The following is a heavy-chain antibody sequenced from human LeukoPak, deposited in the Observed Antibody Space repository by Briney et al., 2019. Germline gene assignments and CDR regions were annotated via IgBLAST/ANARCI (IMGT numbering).Heavy chain of an antibody. J-gene: IGHJ5*02. Sequence: PSETLSLTCAVYGGSFSGYYWSWIRQPPGKGLEWIGEINHSGSTNYNPSLKSRVTIPVDTSKNQFSLKLSSVTAADTAVYYCARERAVLIASRYCSSTSCPLGWFDPWGQGTLVTVSS. D-gene: IGHD2-2*01. CDR2: INHSGST. CDR1: GGSFSGYY. CDR3: ARERAVLIASRYCSSTSCPLGWFDP. V-gene: IGHV4-34*01.